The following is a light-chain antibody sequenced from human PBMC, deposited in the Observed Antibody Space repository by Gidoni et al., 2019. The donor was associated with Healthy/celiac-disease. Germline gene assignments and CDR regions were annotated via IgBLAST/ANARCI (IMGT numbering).Light chain of an antibody. CDR1: QSISSY. J-gene: IGKJ3*01. V-gene: IGKV1-39*01. Sequence: DLQMTQSPSSLSASVGDRVTITCRASQSISSYLNWYQQKPGKAPKLLIYAASSLQSGVPSRFSGSGSGTDFTLTISSLQPEDFATYYCQQSYSTPRFTFXPXTKVDIK. CDR2: AAS. CDR3: QQSYSTPRFT.